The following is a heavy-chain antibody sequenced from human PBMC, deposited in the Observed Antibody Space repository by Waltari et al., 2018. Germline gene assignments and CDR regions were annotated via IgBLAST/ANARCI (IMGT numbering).Heavy chain of an antibody. CDR3: ARTVQSDYYFYGMEV. CDR2: IYPSVTT. J-gene: IGHJ6*02. Sequence: QVQLQESGPGLVKPSETLSLICAVSGDSISRGYYWGWFRQPPGKGLEWIGSIYPSVTTYHNPSLKSRVTISVDTSKNQFSLRLRSVTAADTAVYFCARTVQSDYYFYGMEVWGQGTTVTV. CDR1: GDSISRGYY. D-gene: IGHD4-4*01. V-gene: IGHV4-38-2*01.